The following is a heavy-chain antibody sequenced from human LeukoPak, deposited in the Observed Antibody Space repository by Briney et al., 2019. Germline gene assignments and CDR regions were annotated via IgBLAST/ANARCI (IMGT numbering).Heavy chain of an antibody. V-gene: IGHV1-46*01. CDR3: ARETGSLDY. D-gene: IGHD1-1*01. Sequence: ASVKVSCKASGYTLTSNFIHWVRQAPGQGLEWMGIINPSGGSPTYAQRFQGRVTMTRDPSTSTVYMELSSLRSEDTAVYYCARETGSLDYWGQGSLVTVSS. J-gene: IGHJ4*02. CDR1: GYTLTSNF. CDR2: INPSGGSP.